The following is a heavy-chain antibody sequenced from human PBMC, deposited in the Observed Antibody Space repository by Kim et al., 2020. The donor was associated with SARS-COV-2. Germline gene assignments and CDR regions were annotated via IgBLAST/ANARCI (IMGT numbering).Heavy chain of an antibody. Sequence: HKGRVTIAVDTSKNQFSLKLSSVTAADTAVYYCARAPHATIFGVVTAFDYWGQGTLVTVSS. V-gene: IGHV4-59*01. J-gene: IGHJ4*02. D-gene: IGHD3-3*01. CDR3: ARAPHATIFGVVTAFDY.